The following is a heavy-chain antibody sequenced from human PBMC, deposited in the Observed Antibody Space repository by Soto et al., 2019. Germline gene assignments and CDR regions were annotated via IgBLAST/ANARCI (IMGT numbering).Heavy chain of an antibody. CDR2: IYYSGST. CDR3: SRVVVLVVAAKTPDARMRSYYYYGMDV. V-gene: IGHV4-39*07. J-gene: IGHJ6*02. CDR1: GGSISSSSYY. Sequence: SETLSLTCTVSGGSISSSSYYWGWIRQPPGKGLEWIGSIYYSGSTYYNPSLKSRVTISVDTSKNQFSLKLSSVTAADTAVYYCSRVVVLVVAAKTPDARMRSYYYYGMDVWGQGTTITVSS. D-gene: IGHD2-15*01.